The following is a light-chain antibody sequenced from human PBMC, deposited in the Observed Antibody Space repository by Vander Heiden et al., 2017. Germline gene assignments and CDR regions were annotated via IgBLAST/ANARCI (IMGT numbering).Light chain of an antibody. V-gene: IGLV1-40*03. CDR3: QSYDSSLSGARV. CDR2: GNT. CDR1: SSNIGAGVD. J-gene: IGLJ2*01. Sequence: LSCTGSSSNIGAGVDVHWYQQVPGTAPKLLIYGNTNRPSGVPDRFSGSKSDASASLAITGLQAADEADYYCQSYDSSLSGARVFGGGTKLTVL.